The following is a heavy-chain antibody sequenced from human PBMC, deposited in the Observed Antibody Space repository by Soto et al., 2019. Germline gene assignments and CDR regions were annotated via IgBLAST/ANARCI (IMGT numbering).Heavy chain of an antibody. CDR3: VRQGIGNLHGLVDV. CDR1: SGPSSSHN. J-gene: IGHJ6*02. V-gene: IGHV4-59*08. Sequence: QVQLQQSGPGLVKPSETLSLTCSVSSGPSSSHNWGWIRQPPGRGLEWIGYVYSTGGTSYNPSLKSRVTISADTSTNHISLTLPSVTAADTAVYYCVRQGIGNLHGLVDVWGQGTTVRVSS. CDR2: VYSTGGT. D-gene: IGHD1-1*01.